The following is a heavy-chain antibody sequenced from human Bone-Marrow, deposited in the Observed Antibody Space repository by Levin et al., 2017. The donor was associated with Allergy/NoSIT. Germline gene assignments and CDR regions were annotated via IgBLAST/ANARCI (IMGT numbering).Heavy chain of an antibody. V-gene: IGHV4-31*03. CDR2: IYYSGST. CDR1: GGSISSGGYY. CDR3: ARVHAESYYDILTGWDY. D-gene: IGHD3-9*01. Sequence: SETLSLTCTVSGGSISSGGYYWSWIRQHPGKGLEWIGYIYYSGSTYYNPSLKSRVTISVDTSKNQFSLKLSSVTAADTAVYYCARVHAESYYDILTGWDYWGQGTLVTVSS. J-gene: IGHJ4*02.